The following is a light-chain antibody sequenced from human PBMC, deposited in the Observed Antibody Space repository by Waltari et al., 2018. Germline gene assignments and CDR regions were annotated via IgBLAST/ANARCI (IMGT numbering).Light chain of an antibody. CDR1: SSDVGGYNY. J-gene: IGLJ1*01. CDR3: SSYTSSSTYV. V-gene: IGLV2-14*01. CDR2: DAS. Sequence: QSALTQPASVSGSPGPSITISCTGTSSDVGGYNYVSWYQQHPGKATKLMIYDASKRPSGVSNRFSGSKSCNTASLTISGLQAEDEADYYCSSYTSSSTYVFGTGTKVTVL.